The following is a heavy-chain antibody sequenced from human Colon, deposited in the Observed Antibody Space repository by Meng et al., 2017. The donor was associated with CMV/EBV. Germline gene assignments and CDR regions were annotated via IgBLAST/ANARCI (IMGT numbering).Heavy chain of an antibody. CDR2: ISPDGRST. CDR3: ARGGDGYGNFDC. D-gene: IGHD5-24*01. V-gene: IGHV3-74*01. Sequence: CADSGFTFSGYWMHWVRQAPGKGLVWVSRISPDGRSTYYADSVKGRLTISRDNAKDTLYLQMNSLRAEDAAVFYCARGGDGYGNFDCWGQGTLVTVSS. CDR1: GFTFSGYW. J-gene: IGHJ4*02.